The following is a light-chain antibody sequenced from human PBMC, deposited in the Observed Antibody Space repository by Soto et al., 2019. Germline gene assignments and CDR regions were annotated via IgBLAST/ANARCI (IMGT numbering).Light chain of an antibody. CDR1: QSVSSN. Sequence: EIVMTQSPATLSVSPGERATLSCGASQSVSSNLAWYQQKPAQAPRLLIYGASTRATGIPARFSGSGSGTEFTLTISSLRSEDFAVYYCHQYDNWPPTFGGGTKVEIK. V-gene: IGKV3-15*01. J-gene: IGKJ4*01. CDR3: HQYDNWPPT. CDR2: GAS.